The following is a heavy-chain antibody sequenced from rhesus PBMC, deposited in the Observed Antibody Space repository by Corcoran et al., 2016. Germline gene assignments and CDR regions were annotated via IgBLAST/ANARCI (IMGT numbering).Heavy chain of an antibody. CDR1: GGSSSRNY. Sequence: QVQLQESGPGLVKPSETLSLTCAVSGGSSSRNYWSWIRPAPGEGLEWIGRLYGSGGSTDYNPSLKSRVTVSTDTSKNQFSLKLSSVTAADTAVYYCARTYYDAFDFWGQGLMVTVSS. J-gene: IGHJ3*01. D-gene: IGHD3-16*01. V-gene: IGHV4-160*01. CDR3: ARTYYDAFDF. CDR2: LYGSGGST.